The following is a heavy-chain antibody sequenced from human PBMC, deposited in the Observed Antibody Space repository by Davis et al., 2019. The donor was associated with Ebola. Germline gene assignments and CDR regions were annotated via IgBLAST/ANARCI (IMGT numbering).Heavy chain of an antibody. CDR1: GFTFSDYY. Sequence: PGGSLRLSCAASGFTFSDYYMSWIRQAPGKGLEWVSSISASGSHTYYADSVRGRFTISRDNAQDTLYLQIYSLRHGDTAVYYCARRSANNFYFDSWGQGTLVTVSS. J-gene: IGHJ4*02. D-gene: IGHD1/OR15-1a*01. V-gene: IGHV3-11*06. CDR3: ARRSANNFYFDS. CDR2: ISASGSHT.